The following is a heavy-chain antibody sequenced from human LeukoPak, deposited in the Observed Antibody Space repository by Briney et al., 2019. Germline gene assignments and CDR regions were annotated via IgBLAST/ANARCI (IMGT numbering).Heavy chain of an antibody. CDR3: AKDTRLGYFDY. CDR2: VSGSGGST. J-gene: IGHJ4*02. D-gene: IGHD2-2*01. V-gene: IGHV3-23*01. Sequence: PGGSLRVSCAASGFTFSSYAMSWVRQAPGKRLEWVSAVSGSGGSTYYADSVKGRFTISRDNSKNTLYLQMNSLRAEDTAVYYCAKDTRLGYFDYWGQGTLVTVSS. CDR1: GFTFSSYA.